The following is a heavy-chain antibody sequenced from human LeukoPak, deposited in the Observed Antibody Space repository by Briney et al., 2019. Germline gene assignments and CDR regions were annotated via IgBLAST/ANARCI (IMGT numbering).Heavy chain of an antibody. CDR2: IGSSGGGI. J-gene: IGHJ4*02. CDR3: AIDPNWGTHS. D-gene: IGHD7-27*01. CDR1: GFTFSTYT. V-gene: IGHV3-23*01. Sequence: GGSLRLSCAASGFTFSTYTMYWVRHPPGKRLEWVSIIGSSGGGIHYADSVKGRFTISRDNSKSALYLQMNSLRVEDTAVYYCAIDPNWGTHSWGQGVLVTVSS.